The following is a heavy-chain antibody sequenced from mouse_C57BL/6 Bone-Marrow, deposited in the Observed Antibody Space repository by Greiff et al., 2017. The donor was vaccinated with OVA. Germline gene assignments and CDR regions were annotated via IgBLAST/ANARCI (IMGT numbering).Heavy chain of an antibody. CDR3: ARGYYGSYYFDY. D-gene: IGHD1-1*01. Sequence: LQQSGASVKIPCKASGYAFSSYWMNWVKQRPGKGLEWIGQIYPGDGDTNYNGKFKGKATLTADKSSSTAYMQLSSLTSEDSAVYFCARGYYGSYYFDYWGQGTTLTVSS. CDR2: IYPGDGDT. V-gene: IGHV1-80*01. J-gene: IGHJ2*01. CDR1: GYAFSSYW.